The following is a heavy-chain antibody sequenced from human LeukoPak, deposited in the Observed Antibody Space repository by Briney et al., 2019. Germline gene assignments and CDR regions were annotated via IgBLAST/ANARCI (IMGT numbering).Heavy chain of an antibody. V-gene: IGHV3-23*01. Sequence: GGSLRLSCAVSGITLSNYGMSWVRQAPGKGLEWVAGISGSGGRTNYADSVKGRFTISRDNPKNTLYLQMNSLRAEDTAVYFCSKRGVVIRVILVGFHREAYYFDSWGQGALVTVSS. CDR3: SKRGVVIRVILVGFHREAYYFDS. CDR1: GITLSNYG. CDR2: ISGSGGRT. D-gene: IGHD3-22*01. J-gene: IGHJ4*02.